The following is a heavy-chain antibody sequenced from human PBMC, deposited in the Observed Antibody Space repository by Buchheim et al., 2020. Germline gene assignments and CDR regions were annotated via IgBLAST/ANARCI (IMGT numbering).Heavy chain of an antibody. D-gene: IGHD5-12*01. CDR2: INPNSGGT. CDR3: ARDIGGGGYSGYSESYYFDY. J-gene: IGHJ4*02. Sequence: QVQLVQSGAEVKKPGASVKVSCKASGYTFTGYYMHWVRQAPGQGLEWMGRINPNSGGTNYAQKFQGRVTMTRDTSISTAYMELSRLRSDDTAVYYCARDIGGGGYSGYSESYYFDYWGQGTL. V-gene: IGHV1-2*06. CDR1: GYTFTGYY.